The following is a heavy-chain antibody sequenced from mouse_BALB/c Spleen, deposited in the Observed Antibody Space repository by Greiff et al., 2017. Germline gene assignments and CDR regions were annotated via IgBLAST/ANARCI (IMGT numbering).Heavy chain of an antibody. CDR2: INPYNGAT. CDR1: GYSFTGYY. Sequence: EVQLQQSGPELVKPGASVKISCKASGYSFTGYYMHWVKQSHVKSLEWIGRINPYNGATSYNQNFKDKASLTVDKSSSTAYMELHSLTSEDSAVYYCARSDGSSDDWGQGTTLTVSS. V-gene: IGHV1-26*01. J-gene: IGHJ2*01. CDR3: ARSDGSSDD. D-gene: IGHD1-1*01.